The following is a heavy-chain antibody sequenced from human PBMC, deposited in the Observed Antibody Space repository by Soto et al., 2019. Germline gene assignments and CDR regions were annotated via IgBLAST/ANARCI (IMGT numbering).Heavy chain of an antibody. Sequence: QVQLVQSGAEVKKPGASVKVSCKASGYTFTSYGISWVRQAPGQGLEWMGWISAYNGNTNYAQKLQGRVTMTTDTSTSTAYMELRRLRSDDTAVYYCARDKTRYCSGGSGYLLNYWGQGTLVTVSS. J-gene: IGHJ4*02. D-gene: IGHD2-15*01. CDR2: ISAYNGNT. CDR3: ARDKTRYCSGGSGYLLNY. V-gene: IGHV1-18*04. CDR1: GYTFTSYG.